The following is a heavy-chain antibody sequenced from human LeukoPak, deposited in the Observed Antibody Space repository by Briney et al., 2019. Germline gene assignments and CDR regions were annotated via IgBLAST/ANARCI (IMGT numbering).Heavy chain of an antibody. Sequence: ASVKVSCKASGYTFTSYYMHWVRQAPGQGLEWMGIINPSGGSTSYAQKFQGRVTMTRNKSTSTVYMELSSLRSEDTVVYFCAIADRTTKATASPSAYCGGDCSSGFDYWGQGTLVTVSS. D-gene: IGHD2-21*01. J-gene: IGHJ4*02. V-gene: IGHV1-46*03. CDR1: GYTFTSYY. CDR2: INPSGGST. CDR3: AIADRTTKATASPSAYCGGDCSSGFDY.